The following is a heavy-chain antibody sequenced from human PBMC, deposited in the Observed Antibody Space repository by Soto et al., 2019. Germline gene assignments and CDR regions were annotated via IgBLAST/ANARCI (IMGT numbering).Heavy chain of an antibody. CDR1: GGSITSGHW. D-gene: IGHD2-8*02. CDR2: ISLNGDI. V-gene: IGHV4-4*02. CDR3: ATRETRTGGPV. J-gene: IGHJ4*03. Sequence: QVQLQESGPGLVESSGTLSLTCAVYGGSITSGHWWTCVRQSPGKGLEWIGEISLNGDINYSPSRQSRVTVSLDMSRNHLSLRRTSVTAADTAVYYCATRETRTGGPVWGPGNVVTVSS.